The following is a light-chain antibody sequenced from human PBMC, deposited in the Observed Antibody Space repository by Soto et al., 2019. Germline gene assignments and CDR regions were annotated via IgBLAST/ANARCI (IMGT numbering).Light chain of an antibody. CDR3: SSYTSTNIRL. CDR2: EVS. Sequence: QAVLTQPASVSGSPGQSITISCTGTTSDIGTYNYVSWYQQHPGKAPKLIIFEVSNRPSGVSHRFSGSKSANTASLTISGLQPDDEADYHCSSYTSTNIRLFGGGTKLTVL. J-gene: IGLJ3*02. CDR1: TSDIGTYNY. V-gene: IGLV2-14*01.